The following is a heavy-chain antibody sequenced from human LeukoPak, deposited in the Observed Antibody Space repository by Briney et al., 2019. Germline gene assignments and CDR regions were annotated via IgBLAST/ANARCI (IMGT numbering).Heavy chain of an antibody. CDR2: ISAYNGNT. CDR1: GYTFTSYG. CDR3: AGVTVVYAFDI. Sequence: ASVKVSCKASGYTFTSYGISWVRQAPGQGLEGMGWISAYNGNTNYAQKLQGRVTMTTDTPTSTAYMELRSLRSDDTAVYYCAGVTVVYAFDIWGQGTMVTVSS. V-gene: IGHV1-18*01. D-gene: IGHD3-22*01. J-gene: IGHJ3*02.